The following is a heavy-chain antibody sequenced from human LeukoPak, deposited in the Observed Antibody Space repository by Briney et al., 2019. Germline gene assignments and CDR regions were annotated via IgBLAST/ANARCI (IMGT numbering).Heavy chain of an antibody. J-gene: IGHJ4*02. V-gene: IGHV4-4*07. CDR2: IYASGST. Sequence: KPSETLSLTCTVSSGSISGSYYWSWIRQPAGKGLEWIGRIYASGSTSYDPSLKSRVTISVDKSNNKFSLMVTSVTAADTAVYYCARGKQNAVDYWGQGILVTVSS. D-gene: IGHD1-1*01. CDR1: SGSISGSYY. CDR3: ARGKQNAVDY.